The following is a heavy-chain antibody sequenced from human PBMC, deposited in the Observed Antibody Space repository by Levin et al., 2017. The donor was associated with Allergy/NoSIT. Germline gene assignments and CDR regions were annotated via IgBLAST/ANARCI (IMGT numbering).Heavy chain of an antibody. D-gene: IGHD4-23*01. Sequence: ASVKVSCKASGYTFTGYYMHWVRQAPGQGLEWMGWINPNSGGTNYAQKFQGRVTMTRDTSISTAYMELSRLRSDDTAVYYCARVGGGNSVSALYYFDYWGQGTLVTVSS. J-gene: IGHJ4*02. CDR2: INPNSGGT. CDR1: GYTFTGYY. CDR3: ARVGGGNSVSALYYFDY. V-gene: IGHV1-2*02.